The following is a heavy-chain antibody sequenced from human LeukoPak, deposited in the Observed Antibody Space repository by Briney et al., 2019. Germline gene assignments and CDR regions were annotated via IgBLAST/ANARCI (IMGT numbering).Heavy chain of an antibody. D-gene: IGHD3-9*01. CDR3: ARGDYDILTGYYTTFDY. CDR2: INPNSGGT. CDR1: GYTFTGYY. V-gene: IGHV1-2*02. J-gene: IGHJ4*02. Sequence: VASVKVSCKASGYTFTGYYMHWVRQAPGQGLEWMGWINPNSGGTNYAQKFQGRVTMTRDTSISTAYMELSRLRSDDTAVYYCARGDYDILTGYYTTFDYWGQGTLVTVSS.